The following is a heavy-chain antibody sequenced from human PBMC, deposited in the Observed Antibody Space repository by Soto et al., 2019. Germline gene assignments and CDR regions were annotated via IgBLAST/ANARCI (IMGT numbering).Heavy chain of an antibody. CDR1: GYTFTSYA. J-gene: IGHJ5*02. Sequence: ASVKVSCKASGYTFTSYAMHWVRQAPGQRLEWMGWINAGNGNTKYSQKFQGRVTITRDTSASTAYMELSSLRSEDTAVYYCARGAVVVVAATRKWFDPWGQGTLVTVSS. CDR2: INAGNGNT. V-gene: IGHV1-3*01. D-gene: IGHD2-15*01. CDR3: ARGAVVVVAATRKWFDP.